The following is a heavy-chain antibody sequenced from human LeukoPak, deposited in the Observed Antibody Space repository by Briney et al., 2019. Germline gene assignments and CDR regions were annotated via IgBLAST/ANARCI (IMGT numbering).Heavy chain of an antibody. Sequence: GGSLRLSCAPSGFTFSRHGMHWVRQAPGKGLEWVAIISNDGSRKYYAHSVEGRFTISRDNSKNTLYLQMDSLRAEDTAVYYCASPSGYDFRGIYYWGQGTLVTVSS. J-gene: IGHJ4*02. CDR1: GFTFSRHG. D-gene: IGHD5-12*01. CDR2: ISNDGSRK. CDR3: ASPSGYDFRGIYY. V-gene: IGHV3-30*03.